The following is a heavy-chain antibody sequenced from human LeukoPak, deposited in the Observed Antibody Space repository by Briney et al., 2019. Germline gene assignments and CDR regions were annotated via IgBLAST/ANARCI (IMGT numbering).Heavy chain of an antibody. CDR3: ARQVSDYYYYYIDV. Sequence: KPSETLSLTCTVSGGSISSTGYYWDWIRQPPGKGLEWIGSIYYSEPTYYNSSLKSRVTISLNTSKNQFSLRLNSVTAADTAVYYCARQVSDYYYYYIDVWGKGATVTVSS. CDR2: IYYSEPT. D-gene: IGHD5/OR15-5a*01. V-gene: IGHV4-39*01. CDR1: GGSISSTGYY. J-gene: IGHJ6*03.